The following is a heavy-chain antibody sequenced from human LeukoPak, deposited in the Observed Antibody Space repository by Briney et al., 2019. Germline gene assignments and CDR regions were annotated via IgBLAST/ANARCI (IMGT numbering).Heavy chain of an antibody. CDR1: GFTVSSNY. D-gene: IGHD3-16*01. CDR3: ARDNSRGGVYSSFDY. J-gene: IGHJ4*02. Sequence: GGSLRLSCAASGFTVSSNYMNWVRQAPGKGLEWVSVIYSGGSTYYADSVKGRFTISRDNSKNTLYLQMNSLRAEDTAVYYCARDNSRGGVYSSFDYWGQGTLVTVSS. V-gene: IGHV3-66*01. CDR2: IYSGGST.